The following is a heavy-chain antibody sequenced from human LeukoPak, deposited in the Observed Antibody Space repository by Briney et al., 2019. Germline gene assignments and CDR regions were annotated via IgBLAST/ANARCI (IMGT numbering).Heavy chain of an antibody. CDR1: GFPFVDYA. J-gene: IGHJ4*02. Sequence: GGSLGLSCTASGFPFVDYAMSWVRQAPGKGLEGVGFIRSKAYGGTTEYAASVKGRFTISRDDSKSIAYLQVNSLKTEDTAVYYCTREWGGSGSGTFDYWGQGTLVTVSS. CDR3: TREWGGSGSGTFDY. D-gene: IGHD6-19*01. V-gene: IGHV3-49*04. CDR2: IRSKAYGGTT.